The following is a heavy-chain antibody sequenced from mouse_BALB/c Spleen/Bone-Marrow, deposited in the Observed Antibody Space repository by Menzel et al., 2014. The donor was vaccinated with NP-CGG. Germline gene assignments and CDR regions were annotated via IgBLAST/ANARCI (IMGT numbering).Heavy chain of an antibody. CDR2: IIGGTGGT. J-gene: IGHJ3*01. V-gene: IGHV1-54*02. CDR3: ARPLYGSSFAWFAY. CDR1: GFTFSNSY. D-gene: IGHD1-1*01. Sequence: VQLQQSGGEVVKPGTSVKLSCKTSGFTFSNSYISWLKLKPGQSLEWIAWIIGGTGGTTYNQKSTGKAQLTVDTSSNTAYIQLSSLTTEDSAICYCARPLYGSSFAWFAYWGQGTLVTVSA.